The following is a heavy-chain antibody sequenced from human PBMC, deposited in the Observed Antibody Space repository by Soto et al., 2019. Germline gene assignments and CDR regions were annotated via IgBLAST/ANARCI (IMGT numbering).Heavy chain of an antibody. J-gene: IGHJ4*02. D-gene: IGHD3-16*01. CDR3: ARDQGGLDY. CDR2: TYYRSKWYN. V-gene: IGHV6-1*01. CDR1: VDSVSSSSAG. Sequence: SQTLSLTGVIPVDSVSSSSAGWNWIRQSPSRGLEWLGRTYYRSKWYNDYALSVKSRIAINPDTSKNQFSLQLSSVTPEDTAVYYCARDQGGLDYWGLGSLVTVSS.